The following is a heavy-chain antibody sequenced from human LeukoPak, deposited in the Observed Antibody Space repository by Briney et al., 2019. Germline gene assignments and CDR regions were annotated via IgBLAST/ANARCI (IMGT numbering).Heavy chain of an antibody. J-gene: IGHJ5*02. Sequence: ASVKVSCKTSGYTFTSYYMHWVRQAPGQGLEWMGIINPSGGSTSYAQKFQGRVTMTRDTSTSTVYMELSSLRSKDTAVYYCARDSRHSSSWYGWFDPWGQGALVTVSS. CDR1: GYTFTSYY. D-gene: IGHD6-13*01. CDR3: ARDSRHSSSWYGWFDP. CDR2: INPSGGST. V-gene: IGHV1-46*01.